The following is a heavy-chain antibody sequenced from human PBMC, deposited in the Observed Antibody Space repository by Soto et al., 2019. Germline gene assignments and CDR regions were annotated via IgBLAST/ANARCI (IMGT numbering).Heavy chain of an antibody. CDR3: ARRPGFSMSCDY. V-gene: IGHV2-5*02. D-gene: IGHD3-22*01. CDR2: VYWDDDK. J-gene: IGHJ4*02. CDR1: VFSLNTYGVG. Sequence: SGPTLVNPTQTLTLTCTFSVFSLNTYGVGVAWVRQTPGKALEWLALVYWDDDKRFSPSLETRLSITKDTSKNHLVLTMTNMDPVDTGAYDGARRPGFSMSCDYWGQGALVTVSS.